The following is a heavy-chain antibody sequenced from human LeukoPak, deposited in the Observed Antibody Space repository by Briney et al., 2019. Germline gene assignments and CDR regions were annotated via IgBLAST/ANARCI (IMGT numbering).Heavy chain of an antibody. Sequence: GGSLRLSCAASGFTFSSYSMNWVRQAPGKGLEWVSYISSSSTIYYADSVKGRFTISRDNAKNSLDLQMNSLRAEDTAVYYCARAIGYSYGYAIYYYMGVWGKGTTVTVSS. J-gene: IGHJ6*03. CDR3: ARAIGYSYGYAIYYYMGV. CDR1: GFTFSSYS. CDR2: ISSSSTI. D-gene: IGHD5-18*01. V-gene: IGHV3-48*01.